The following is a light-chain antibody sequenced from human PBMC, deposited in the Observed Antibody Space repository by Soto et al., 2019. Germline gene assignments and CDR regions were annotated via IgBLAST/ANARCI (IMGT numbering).Light chain of an antibody. Sequence: DIQMTQSPSSLSASVGDRVTITCRASQSISTYLNWYQQKVGKAPKLLIYAASSLQRGVPSRFSSSGSGTDFTPTISSLQPEDFATYYCQQSYSTPRTFGQGTKLEIK. V-gene: IGKV1-39*01. CDR2: AAS. CDR1: QSISTY. J-gene: IGKJ2*02. CDR3: QQSYSTPRT.